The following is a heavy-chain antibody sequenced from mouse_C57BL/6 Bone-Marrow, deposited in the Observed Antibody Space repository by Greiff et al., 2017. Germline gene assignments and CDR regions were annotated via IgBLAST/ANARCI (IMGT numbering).Heavy chain of an antibody. J-gene: IGHJ3*01. CDR3: TSRSTVVPPWFAY. CDR2: IDPENGDT. CDR1: GFNIKDDY. Sequence: VQLQQSGAELVRPGASVKLSCTASGFNIKDDYMHWVKQRPEQGLEWIGWIDPENGDTEYASKFQGKATITADTSSNTAYLQLSSLTSRDTAVYYWTSRSTVVPPWFAYWGQGTLVTVSA. D-gene: IGHD1-1*01. V-gene: IGHV14-4*01.